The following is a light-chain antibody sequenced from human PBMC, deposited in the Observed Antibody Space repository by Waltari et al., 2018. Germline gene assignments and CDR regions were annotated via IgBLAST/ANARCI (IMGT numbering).Light chain of an antibody. CDR1: RSNIGSNY. CDR2: RNN. CDR3: AAWDDSLSGRV. Sequence: QSVLTQPPSASGTPGQRVTISCSGSRSNIGSNYVYWYQQLPGTAPKLLIYRNNQRPAGVPDRFSGSKSGTSAPLAISGLRSEDEADYYCAAWDDSLSGRVFGGGTKLTVL. J-gene: IGLJ3*02. V-gene: IGLV1-47*01.